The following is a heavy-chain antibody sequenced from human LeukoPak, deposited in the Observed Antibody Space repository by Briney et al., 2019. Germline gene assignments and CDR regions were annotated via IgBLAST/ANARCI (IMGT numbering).Heavy chain of an antibody. V-gene: IGHV4-59*01. Sequence: SETLSLTCSVSGGSISSYYWSWIRQPPGKGLEWIRYLYYRGGTNYNPSLKSRVTISLDTSKNQFSLKLSSVTAADTAVYSCAAEFSNEQWLDWDYWGPGTLVTVSS. CDR2: LYYRGGT. J-gene: IGHJ4*02. CDR3: AAEFSNEQWLDWDY. D-gene: IGHD6-19*01. CDR1: GGSISSYY.